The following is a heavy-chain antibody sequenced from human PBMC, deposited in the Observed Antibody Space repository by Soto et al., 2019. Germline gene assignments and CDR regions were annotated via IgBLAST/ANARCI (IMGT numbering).Heavy chain of an antibody. CDR3: VTDKASSGLTGFDF. V-gene: IGHV3-74*01. D-gene: IGHD3-22*01. CDR1: GFTMSDYW. J-gene: IGHJ4*02. CDR2: INSAATTI. Sequence: PGGSLRLSCVASGFTMSDYWMLWVRQVPGKGLVWVSRINSAATTISYAAALRGRFTISRDNVKNTVYLQMNNVRDDDTAVYYCVTDKASSGLTGFDFWGQGNMVTVSS.